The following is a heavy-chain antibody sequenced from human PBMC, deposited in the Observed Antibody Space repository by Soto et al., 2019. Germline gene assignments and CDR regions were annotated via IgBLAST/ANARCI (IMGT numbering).Heavy chain of an antibody. V-gene: IGHV3-30-3*01. CDR3: ARGGNTMVRGVGI. D-gene: IGHD3-10*01. CDR1: GFTFSSYA. Sequence: QVQLVESGGGVVQPGRSLRLSCAASGFTFSSYAMHWVRQAPGKGLEWVAVISYDGSNKYYADSVKGRFTISRDNSKNTLYLQMNSLRAEDTAVYYCARGGNTMVRGVGIWGQGTLVTVSS. J-gene: IGHJ4*02. CDR2: ISYDGSNK.